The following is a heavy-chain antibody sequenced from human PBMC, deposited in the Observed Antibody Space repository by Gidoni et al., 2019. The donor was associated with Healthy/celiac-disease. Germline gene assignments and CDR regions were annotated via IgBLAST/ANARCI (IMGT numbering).Heavy chain of an antibody. CDR3: ARDLSDSSGYYPLDY. CDR2: ISSRSSYI. J-gene: IGHJ4*02. Sequence: EVQLVESGGGLVKPGGSLRLSCAASGVTCSSYSMNWVRQAPGKGLEWVSSISSRSSYIYYADSVKGRFPISRDNAKNSLYLQMNSLRAEDTAVYYCARDLSDSSGYYPLDYWGQGTLVTVSS. D-gene: IGHD3-22*01. CDR1: GVTCSSYS. V-gene: IGHV3-21*01.